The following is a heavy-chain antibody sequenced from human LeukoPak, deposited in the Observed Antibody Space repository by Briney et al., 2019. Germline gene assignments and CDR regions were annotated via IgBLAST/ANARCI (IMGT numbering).Heavy chain of an antibody. CDR1: GFTFSSYG. Sequence: PGGSLRLSCAASGFTFSSYGMHWVRQAPGKGLEWVAVISYDGSNKYYADSVKGRFTISRDNSKNTLYLQMNSLRAEDTAVYYCAKGTITFGGVKGYYFDYWGQGTLVTVSS. J-gene: IGHJ4*02. D-gene: IGHD3-16*01. V-gene: IGHV3-30*18. CDR2: ISYDGSNK. CDR3: AKGTITFGGVKGYYFDY.